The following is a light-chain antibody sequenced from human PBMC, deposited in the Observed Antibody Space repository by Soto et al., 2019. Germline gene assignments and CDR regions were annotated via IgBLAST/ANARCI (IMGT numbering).Light chain of an antibody. Sequence: DIQMTQSPSSLSASVGDRVTITCRASQSISSYLNWYQQKPGKAPKLLIYAASSLQSGVPSRFSGSGSGTDFTLTISSLQPDDFATYYCQQSYSTPRPFSQGTRREIK. J-gene: IGKJ2*01. CDR2: AAS. V-gene: IGKV1-39*01. CDR1: QSISSY. CDR3: QQSYSTPRP.